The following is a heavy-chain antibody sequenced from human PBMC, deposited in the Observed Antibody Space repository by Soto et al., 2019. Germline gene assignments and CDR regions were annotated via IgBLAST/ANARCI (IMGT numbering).Heavy chain of an antibody. CDR3: ARGPSSGWSDAFDI. Sequence: PSETLSLTCTVSGGSISSYYWSWIRQPPGKGLEWIGYIYYSGSTNYNPSLKSRVTISVDTSKNQFSLKLSSVTAADTAVYYCARGPSSGWSDAFDIWGQGTMVTVSS. J-gene: IGHJ3*02. CDR2: IYYSGST. D-gene: IGHD6-19*01. CDR1: GGSISSYY. V-gene: IGHV4-59*01.